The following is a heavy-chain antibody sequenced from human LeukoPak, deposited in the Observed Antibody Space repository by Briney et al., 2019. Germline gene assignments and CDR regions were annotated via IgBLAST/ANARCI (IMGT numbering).Heavy chain of an antibody. CDR2: INHSGST. V-gene: IGHV4-34*01. CDR3: ARGPRFMVREVIRFDY. J-gene: IGHJ4*02. Sequence: SETLSLTCAVYGGSFSGYYWSWIRQPPGKGLEWIGEINHSGSTNYNPSLKSRVTISVDTSKNQFSLKLSSVTAADTAVYYCARGPRFMVREVIRFDYWGQGTLVTVSS. CDR1: GGSFSGYY. D-gene: IGHD3-10*01.